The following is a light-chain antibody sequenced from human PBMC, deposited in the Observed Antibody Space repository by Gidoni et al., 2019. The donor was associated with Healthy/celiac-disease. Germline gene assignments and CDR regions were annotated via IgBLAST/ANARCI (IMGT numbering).Light chain of an antibody. CDR2: GAS. CDR3: QQYGSSPRLT. CDR1: PSVSSSY. Sequence: EIVLTQSPGTLSLSPGERASLSCRASPSVSSSYLAWYQQKPGQAPRLLIYGASSRATGIPDRCSGSGSGTDFTLTISRLEPEDFAVYYCQQYGSSPRLTFGGGTKVEIK. V-gene: IGKV3-20*01. J-gene: IGKJ4*01.